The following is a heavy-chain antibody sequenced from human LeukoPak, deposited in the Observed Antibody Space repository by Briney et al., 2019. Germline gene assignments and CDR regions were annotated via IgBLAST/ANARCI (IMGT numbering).Heavy chain of an antibody. V-gene: IGHV3-7*01. CDR2: IKQDGSEK. Sequence: GGSLRLSCVVSGFTFSTYWMSWVRQTPGKGLEWVANIKQDGSEKYYVDSGKGRFTISRDNAKNSLYLQMNSLRAEDTAVYYCARVKQQLVRLLSRDTTYYYYYYMDVWGKGTTVTVSS. J-gene: IGHJ6*03. D-gene: IGHD6-13*01. CDR1: GFTFSTYW. CDR3: ARVKQQLVRLLSRDTTYYYYYYMDV.